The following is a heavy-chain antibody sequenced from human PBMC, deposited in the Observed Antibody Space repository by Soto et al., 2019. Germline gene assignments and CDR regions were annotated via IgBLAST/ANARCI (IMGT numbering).Heavy chain of an antibody. J-gene: IGHJ5*02. CDR2: IYYSGST. Sequence: QLQLQESGPGLVKPSETLSLTCTVSGGSISSRGYYWGWIRQPPGKGLEWIGTIYYSGSTYYNPSLTSRVTISVDTSKTQLSLTLSSVTATDTAVYYWATSNWFDPWGQGTLVTVSS. CDR1: GGSISSRGYY. V-gene: IGHV4-39*01. CDR3: ATSNWFDP.